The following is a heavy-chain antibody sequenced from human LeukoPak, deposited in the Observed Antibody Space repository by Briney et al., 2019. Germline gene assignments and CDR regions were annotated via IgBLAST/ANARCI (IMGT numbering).Heavy chain of an antibody. Sequence: GRSLRLSCAASGFTFSSYGMHWVRQAPGKGLEWVAVISYDGSNKYYADSVKGRFTISRDNAKNTLYLQMNSLSAEDTAVYFCARVPAAGTGGNYSYYGMDVWGQGTTVTVSS. J-gene: IGHJ6*02. V-gene: IGHV3-30*03. CDR2: ISYDGSNK. CDR3: ARVPAAGTGGNYSYYGMDV. D-gene: IGHD6-13*01. CDR1: GFTFSSYG.